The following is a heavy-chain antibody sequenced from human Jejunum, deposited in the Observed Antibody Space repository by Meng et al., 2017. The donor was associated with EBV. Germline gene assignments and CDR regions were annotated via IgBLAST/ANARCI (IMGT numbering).Heavy chain of an antibody. CDR1: GYTFTDYA. V-gene: IGHV7-4-1*02. Sequence: VQLVQSWSELKKPGASVSLSCTASGYTFTDYAIIWVRQAPGQGLEWMGWINTANGNPTYAQAFTGRFVFSLDTSVNTAFLQISDLKAEDSALYYCARYSGSYSLANWGQGTLVTVSS. CDR2: INTANGNP. D-gene: IGHD3-10*01. J-gene: IGHJ4*02. CDR3: ARYSGSYSLAN.